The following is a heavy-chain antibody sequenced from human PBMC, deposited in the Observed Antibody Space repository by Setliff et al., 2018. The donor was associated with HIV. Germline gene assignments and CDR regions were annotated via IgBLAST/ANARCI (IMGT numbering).Heavy chain of an antibody. CDR2: VSSRGDT. CDR1: GGSIRSSSYY. V-gene: IGHV4-61*02. CDR3: ARAAAGNTGPFDL. J-gene: IGHJ4*02. D-gene: IGHD4-17*01. Sequence: SETLSLTCTVSGGSIRSSSYYWSWIRQPAGKGLEWIGRVSSRGDTNYNPSLKSRVTMSVDTSKNQFSLKLTSVTASDTAVYYSARAAAGNTGPFDLWGQGSPVTVSS.